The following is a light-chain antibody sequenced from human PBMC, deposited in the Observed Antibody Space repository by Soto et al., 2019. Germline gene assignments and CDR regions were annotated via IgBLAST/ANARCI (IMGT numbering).Light chain of an antibody. CDR3: HQYDSGFT. Sequence: DIQMTQSPSSLSASVGDRVTITCQASQGISNYLNWYQQIPGKAPKLLIYGASNLETGVPSRFSGSGSRRCVAVNISGLQPEDIATYFCHQYDSGFTVGQGTRLEIK. CDR1: QGISNY. CDR2: GAS. J-gene: IGKJ5*01. V-gene: IGKV1-33*01.